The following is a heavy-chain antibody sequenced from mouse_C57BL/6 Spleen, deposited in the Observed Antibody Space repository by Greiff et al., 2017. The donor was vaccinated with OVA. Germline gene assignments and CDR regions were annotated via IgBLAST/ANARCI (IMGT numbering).Heavy chain of an antibody. V-gene: IGHV1-55*01. CDR3: ARSRGGLDY. Sequence: VQLQQPGAELVKPGASVKMSCKASGYTFTSYWITWVKQRPGQGLEWIGDIYPGSGSTNYNEKFKSKATLTVDTSSSTAYMQLSSLTSDASAVYYCARSRGGLDYWGQGTTLTVSS. CDR1: GYTFTSYW. J-gene: IGHJ2*01. CDR2: IYPGSGST.